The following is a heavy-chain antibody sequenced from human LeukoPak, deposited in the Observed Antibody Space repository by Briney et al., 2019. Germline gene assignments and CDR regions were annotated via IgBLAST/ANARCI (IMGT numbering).Heavy chain of an antibody. J-gene: IGHJ4*02. Sequence: GGSLRLSCAASGFKFDDHGMTWVRQTPGKGLEWVSSINWNGDSIGYADSVKGRFTISRDNAKNSLYLQMNTLRAEDTAVYYCASSRYYYGSGTTHPDYWGQGTLVTVSS. CDR2: INWNGDSI. D-gene: IGHD3-10*01. CDR3: ASSRYYYGSGTTHPDY. CDR1: GFKFDDHG. V-gene: IGHV3-20*04.